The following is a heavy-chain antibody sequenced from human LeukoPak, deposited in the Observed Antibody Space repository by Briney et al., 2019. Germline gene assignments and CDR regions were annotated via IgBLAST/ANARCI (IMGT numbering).Heavy chain of an antibody. CDR1: GYTFTSYD. V-gene: IGHV1-8*01. CDR2: MNPSSGNT. J-gene: IGHJ5*02. Sequence: ASVKVSCKASGYTFTSYDINWVRQATGQGLEWLGWMNPSSGNTGYAQKFQGRVTMTRDTSISTAYMELSSLRSVDTALYYCARYITMVRGGSWFDPWGQGTLVTVSS. CDR3: ARYITMVRGGSWFDP. D-gene: IGHD3-10*01.